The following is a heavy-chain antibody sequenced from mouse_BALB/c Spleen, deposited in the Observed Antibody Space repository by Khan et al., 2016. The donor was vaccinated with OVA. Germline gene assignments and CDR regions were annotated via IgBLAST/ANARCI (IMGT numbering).Heavy chain of an antibody. Sequence: EVQLQQSGPELVKPGASVKVSCKASGYSFTDYNMFWVKQSLGKSLEWIGYIYPYNGGTNYNEKFKGKATLTVDKSSSTAYMHLNSLTSEDSAVYYCALTYHYGSGFAYWGQGTTLTVSS. CDR1: GYSFTDYN. CDR2: IYPYNGGT. CDR3: ALTYHYGSGFAY. J-gene: IGHJ2*01. V-gene: IGHV1S135*01. D-gene: IGHD1-1*01.